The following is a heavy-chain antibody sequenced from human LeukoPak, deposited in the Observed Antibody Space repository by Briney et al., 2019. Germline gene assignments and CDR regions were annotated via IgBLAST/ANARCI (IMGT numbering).Heavy chain of an antibody. Sequence: GGSLRLSCAASGFTLSGYEMNWVRQAPGKGLEWVSYISTSGTIIYYADSVKGRFTISRDNSKNTLYLQMNSLRAEDTAVYYCAKSGHYDFWSGYLYPFDPWGQGTLVTVSS. CDR3: AKSGHYDFWSGYLYPFDP. D-gene: IGHD3-3*01. J-gene: IGHJ5*02. CDR1: GFTLSGYE. CDR2: ISTSGTII. V-gene: IGHV3-48*03.